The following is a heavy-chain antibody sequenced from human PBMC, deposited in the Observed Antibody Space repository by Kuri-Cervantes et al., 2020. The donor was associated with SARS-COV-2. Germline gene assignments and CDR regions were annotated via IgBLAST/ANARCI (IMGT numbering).Heavy chain of an antibody. Sequence: ASVKVSCKASGYTFTGYYMHWVRQAPGQGLEWMGWINPNSGGTNYAQKFQGWVTMTRDTSISTVYMELSRLRSDDTAVYYCAGSTPLRRLVVISHGGAFDIWGQGTMVTVSS. D-gene: IGHD3-22*01. CDR2: INPNSGGT. CDR1: GYTFTGYY. J-gene: IGHJ3*02. V-gene: IGHV1-2*04. CDR3: AGSTPLRRLVVISHGGAFDI.